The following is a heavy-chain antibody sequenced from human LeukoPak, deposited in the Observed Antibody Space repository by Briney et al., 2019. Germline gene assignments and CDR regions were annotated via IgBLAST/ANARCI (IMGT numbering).Heavy chain of an antibody. V-gene: IGHV4-4*07. CDR2: IYTSGST. CDR1: GGSISSYY. J-gene: IGHJ1*01. CDR3: ARRRYYDGSGYLE. Sequence: PSETLSLTCTVPGGSISSYYWSWIRQPAGKGLEWIGRIYTSGSTNYNPSLKSRVTMSVDPSNNQFSLNLRSVTAADTALYYCARRRYYDGSGYLEWGQGTLLSVSS. D-gene: IGHD3-22*01.